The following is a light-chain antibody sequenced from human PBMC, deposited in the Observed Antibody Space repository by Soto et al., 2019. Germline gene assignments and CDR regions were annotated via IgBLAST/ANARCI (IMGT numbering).Light chain of an antibody. CDR2: EVN. CDR3: SSYTSGATPSVV. V-gene: IGLV2-14*01. CDR1: SDDIGDYSY. Sequence: VLTQPASVSGSPGQSITISCTGTSDDIGDYSYVSWYQQHPGKAPKLILYEVNNRPSGISNRFSGSKSGNTASLTISGLQAEDESDYYCSSYTSGATPSVVFGGGTQLTVL. J-gene: IGLJ2*01.